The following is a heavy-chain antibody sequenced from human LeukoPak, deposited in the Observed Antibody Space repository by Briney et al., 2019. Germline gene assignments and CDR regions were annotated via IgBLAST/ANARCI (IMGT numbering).Heavy chain of an antibody. J-gene: IGHJ3*02. D-gene: IGHD3-3*01. CDR1: GFTFSSYS. CDR2: ISSSSTI. Sequence: GGSLRLSCAASGFTFSSYSMNWVRQAPGKGLEWVSYISSSSTIYYADSVKGRFTISRDNAKNSLYLQMNSLRAEDTAVYYCARDGVLRFLEWLPDAFDIWGQGTMVTVSS. V-gene: IGHV3-48*01. CDR3: ARDGVLRFLEWLPDAFDI.